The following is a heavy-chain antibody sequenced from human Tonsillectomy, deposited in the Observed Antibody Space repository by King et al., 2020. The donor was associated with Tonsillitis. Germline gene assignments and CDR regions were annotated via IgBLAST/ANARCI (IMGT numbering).Heavy chain of an antibody. CDR1: RFTFSNAW. CDR2: IKSKTDGGTT. J-gene: IGHJ4*02. CDR3: TTGSVIMITFGGVFRSRRWHY. Sequence: VQLVESGGGLVKPGGSLRLSCAASRFTFSNAWMRWVRQAPGKGLEWVGRIKSKTDGGTTDYAAPVKGRFTISRDDSKNTLYLQMNSLKTEDTAVYYCTTGSVIMITFGGVFRSRRWHYWGLGTLVTVSS. D-gene: IGHD3-16*01. V-gene: IGHV3-15*01.